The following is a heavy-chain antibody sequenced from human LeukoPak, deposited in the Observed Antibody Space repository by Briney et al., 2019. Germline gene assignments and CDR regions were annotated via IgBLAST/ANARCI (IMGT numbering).Heavy chain of an antibody. CDR2: INPYSGAI. V-gene: IGHV1-2*02. D-gene: IGHD2-2*01. J-gene: IGHJ4*02. CDR3: ARDPKSQLLLDY. CDR1: GFTFTDEY. Sequence: EASVKVSFKSSGFTFTDEYIHWVRQAPGQGLEWMGWINPYSGAINYAQKFQGRVTLTRDTSISTAYMELSRLTSGDTAVHYCARDPKSQLLLDYWGQGTLVTVSS.